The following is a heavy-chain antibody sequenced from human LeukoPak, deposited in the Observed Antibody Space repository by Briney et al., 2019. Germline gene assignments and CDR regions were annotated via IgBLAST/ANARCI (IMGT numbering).Heavy chain of an antibody. CDR1: GFTFSSYE. V-gene: IGHV3-66*01. Sequence: GGSLRLSCAASGFTFSSYEMNWVRQAPGKGLEWISVIHSGGSTYYADSVKGRFTISRDNSKNTLYLQMNSLRAEDTALYYCARSPLRSPAFDIWGQGTMVTVSS. CDR2: IHSGGST. D-gene: IGHD4-17*01. J-gene: IGHJ3*02. CDR3: ARSPLRSPAFDI.